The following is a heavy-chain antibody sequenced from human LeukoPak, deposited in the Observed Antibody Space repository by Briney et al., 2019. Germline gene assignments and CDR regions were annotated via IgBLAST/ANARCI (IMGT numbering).Heavy chain of an antibody. CDR1: GGTFSSYA. CDR3: AREHYDSSGYYPRGWFDP. CDR2: IIPIFGTA. V-gene: IGHV1-69*13. D-gene: IGHD3-22*01. J-gene: IGHJ5*02. Sequence: GASVKVSCKASGGTFSSYAISWVRQAPGQGLEWMGGIIPIFGTANYAQKFQGRVTITADESTSTAYMELSSLRSEDTAVYYCAREHYDSSGYYPRGWFDPWGQGTLVTVSS.